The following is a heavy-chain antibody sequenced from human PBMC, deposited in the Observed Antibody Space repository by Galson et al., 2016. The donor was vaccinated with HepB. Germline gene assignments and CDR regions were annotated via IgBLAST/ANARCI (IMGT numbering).Heavy chain of an antibody. J-gene: IGHJ3*01. D-gene: IGHD3-22*01. V-gene: IGHV3-23*01. Sequence: SLRLSCAASGFTFSNYAMSWVRQAPGKGLEWVSSINIGGDSTYYADSVKGRVTISRDNSKNTLHLQMNSLRVEDTAEYYCAKGGRDTSGYENWGQGTVVTVSS. CDR2: INIGGDST. CDR3: AKGGRDTSGYEN. CDR1: GFTFSNYA.